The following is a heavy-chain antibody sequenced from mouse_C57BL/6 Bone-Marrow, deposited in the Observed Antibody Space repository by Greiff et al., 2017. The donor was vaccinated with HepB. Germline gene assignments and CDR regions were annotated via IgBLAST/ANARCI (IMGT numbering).Heavy chain of an antibody. J-gene: IGHJ4*01. CDR3: AREGITTVVAPYAMDY. V-gene: IGHV1-81*01. CDR1: GYTFTSYG. Sequence: VQLQQSGAELARPGASVKLSCKASGYTFTSYGISWVKQRTGQGLEWIGEIYPRSGKTYYNEKFKGKATLTADKSSSTAYMELRSLTSEDSAVYFCAREGITTVVAPYAMDYWGQGTSVTVSS. CDR2: IYPRSGKT. D-gene: IGHD1-1*01.